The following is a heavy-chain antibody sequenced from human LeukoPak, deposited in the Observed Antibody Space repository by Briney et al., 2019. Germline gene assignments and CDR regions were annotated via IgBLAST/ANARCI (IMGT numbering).Heavy chain of an antibody. J-gene: IGHJ4*02. CDR2: IYLSGST. CDR3: ARDSTYCSSTSCYKDFDY. CDR1: GYSISSGYY. V-gene: IGHV4-38-2*02. Sequence: SETLSLTCTVSGYSISSGYYWGWIRQPPGKGLEWIGSIYLSGSTYYNPSLKSRVTISVDTSKNQFSLKLSSVTAADTAVYYCARDSTYCSSTSCYKDFDYWGQGTLVTVSS. D-gene: IGHD2-2*02.